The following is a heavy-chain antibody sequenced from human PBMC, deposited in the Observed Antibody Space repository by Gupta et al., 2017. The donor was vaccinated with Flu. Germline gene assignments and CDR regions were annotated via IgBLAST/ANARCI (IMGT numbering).Heavy chain of an antibody. D-gene: IGHD1-1*01. V-gene: IGHV3-15*04. J-gene: IGHJ4*02. Sequence: QVVGYGGGLLKPGDSLRLTCRGSDFTFANAWMSWVRQAPGKGLEWVARIESYSDGGTVHYAAPVEGRVRIEREDSKDTVYLQMERLTIEDSGKYYCTTGQLWGQGTQVTVSS. CDR1: DFTFANAW. CDR2: IESYSDGGTV. CDR3: TTGQL.